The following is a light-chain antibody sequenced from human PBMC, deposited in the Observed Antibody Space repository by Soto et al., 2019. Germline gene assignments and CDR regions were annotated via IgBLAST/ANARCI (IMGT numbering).Light chain of an antibody. J-gene: IGLJ1*01. Sequence: QSALTQPPSASGSPGQSVTISCTGTKSDIGVYDFVSWYQHHPGKAPRLIIYEVSNRPSGVSNRFSGSKSGNTASLTISGLQAEDEADYYCSSYTSSSTLVFGTGTKLTVL. V-gene: IGLV2-14*01. CDR3: SSYTSSSTLV. CDR2: EVS. CDR1: KSDIGVYDF.